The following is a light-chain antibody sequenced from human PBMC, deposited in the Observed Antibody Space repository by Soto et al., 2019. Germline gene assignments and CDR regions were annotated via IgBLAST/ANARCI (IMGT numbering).Light chain of an antibody. CDR3: VQHNSFPIT. CDR2: TAS. CDR1: QGIKSD. J-gene: IGKJ3*01. V-gene: IGKV1-17*02. Sequence: DIQMTQSPSSLSASVGDRVTISCRASQGIKSDLGWYQQKPGKAPRRLIYTASSLQSGVPTRFSGRGSGTEFTLTISNLQHDYVAIYYRVQHNSFPITFGPGTRVDI.